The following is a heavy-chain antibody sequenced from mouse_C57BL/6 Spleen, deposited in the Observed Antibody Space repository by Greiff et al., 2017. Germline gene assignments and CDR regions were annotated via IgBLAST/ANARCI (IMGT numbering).Heavy chain of an antibody. CDR3: ARYGSLYDGYYLSY. V-gene: IGHV7-3*01. CDR2: IRNKANGYTT. J-gene: IGHJ3*01. Sequence: EVMLVESGGGLVQPGGSLSLSCAASGFTFTDYYMSWVRQPTGKALEWLGFIRNKANGYTTEYSASVKGRFTISRDNSQRILYLQMNALRAEDSATYYCARYGSLYDGYYLSYWGQGTLVTVSA. D-gene: IGHD2-3*01. CDR1: GFTFTDYY.